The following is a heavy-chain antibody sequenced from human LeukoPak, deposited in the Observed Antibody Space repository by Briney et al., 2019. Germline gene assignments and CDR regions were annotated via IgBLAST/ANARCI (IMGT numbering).Heavy chain of an antibody. J-gene: IGHJ4*02. CDR1: GGSISSSNW. Sequence: NPSGTLSLTCAVSGGSISSSNWWSWVRQPPGKGLEWIGEIYHSGSTNYNPSLKSRVTISVDKSRNQFSLKLSSVTAADTAVYYCARVSITMVRGVVIDYWGQGTLVTVSS. V-gene: IGHV4-4*02. CDR3: ARVSITMVRGVVIDY. CDR2: IYHSGST. D-gene: IGHD3-10*01.